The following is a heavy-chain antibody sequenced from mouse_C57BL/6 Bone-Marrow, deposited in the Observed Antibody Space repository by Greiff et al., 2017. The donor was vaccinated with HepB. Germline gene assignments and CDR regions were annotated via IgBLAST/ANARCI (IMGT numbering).Heavy chain of an antibody. CDR3: ARLIGSYYGSSYWYFDV. Sequence: EVQLQESGGGLVQPGGSLSLSCAASGFTFTDYYMSWVRQPPGKALEWLGFIRNKANGYTTEYSASVKGRFTISRDNSQSILYLQMNALRAEDSATYYCARLIGSYYGSSYWYFDVWGTGTTVTVSS. V-gene: IGHV7-3*01. CDR1: GFTFTDYY. J-gene: IGHJ1*03. D-gene: IGHD1-1*01. CDR2: IRNKANGYTT.